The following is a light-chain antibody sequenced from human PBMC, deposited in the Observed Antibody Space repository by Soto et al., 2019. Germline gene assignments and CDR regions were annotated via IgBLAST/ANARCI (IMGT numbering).Light chain of an antibody. V-gene: IGKV3-15*01. CDR3: QQYNSYLWT. Sequence: EIVMTQSPSTLSVSPGERATLSCRASQSVSSNLAWYQQKPGQAPRLLIYGASTRATGIPARFSGSGSGTEFTLTISSLQSEDFATYHCQQYNSYLWTFGQGTKVDVK. CDR2: GAS. J-gene: IGKJ1*01. CDR1: QSVSSN.